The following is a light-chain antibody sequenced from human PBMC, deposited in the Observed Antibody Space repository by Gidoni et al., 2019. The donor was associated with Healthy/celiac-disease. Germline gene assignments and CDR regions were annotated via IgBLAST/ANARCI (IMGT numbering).Light chain of an antibody. CDR2: DNN. CDR3: GTWDSSLSAVV. CDR1: SSHIGNNY. V-gene: IGLV1-51*01. J-gene: IGLJ2*01. Sequence: QSVLTPPPSVSAAPGQKVTISCSGRSSHIGNNYVSWYQQLPGTAPKLLIYDNNKRPSGIPDRFSGSKSGTAATLGITGLQTGDEADYYCGTWDSSLSAVVFGGGTKLTVL.